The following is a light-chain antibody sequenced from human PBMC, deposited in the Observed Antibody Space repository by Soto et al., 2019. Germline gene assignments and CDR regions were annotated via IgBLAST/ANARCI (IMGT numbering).Light chain of an antibody. Sequence: QSVLTQPPSASGTPGQRVTISCSGSSSNIVTNHVYWYQHLPGTAPKLLIYRNSLRPSGVPDRFSGSKSGTSASLAISGIRSEYEAEYYCSAWDDSLSGWVFGGGTKVTVL. J-gene: IGLJ3*02. CDR1: SSNIVTNH. CDR2: RNS. V-gene: IGLV1-47*01. CDR3: SAWDDSLSGWV.